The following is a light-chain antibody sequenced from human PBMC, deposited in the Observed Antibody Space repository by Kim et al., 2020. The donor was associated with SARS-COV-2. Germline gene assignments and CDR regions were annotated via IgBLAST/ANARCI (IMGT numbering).Light chain of an antibody. Sequence: AIQLTQSPSSLSASVGDRVTITCRASQGISRWLAWYQQKPGKPPKLLIYDASTLESGVPSRFSGIGSGTDFSLTISGLQYEDFATYYCQQFSSYPLLSFGGGTKLEI. J-gene: IGKJ4*01. CDR2: DAS. CDR1: QGISRW. V-gene: IGKV1-13*02. CDR3: QQFSSYPLLS.